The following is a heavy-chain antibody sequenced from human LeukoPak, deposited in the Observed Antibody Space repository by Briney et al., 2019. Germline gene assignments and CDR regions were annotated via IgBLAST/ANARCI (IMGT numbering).Heavy chain of an antibody. CDR2: IKQAGSEK. J-gene: IGHJ5*02. CDR3: ARERGSGSYHPFDP. CDR1: GFTFSNYW. D-gene: IGHD3-10*01. Sequence: GGSLRLSCAASGFTFSNYWMSWVRQAPGKGLEWVANIKQAGSEKNYVDSVKGRFTISRDNAKNSLYLQMNSLRAEDTAVYYCARERGSGSYHPFDPWGQGTLVTVSS. V-gene: IGHV3-7*01.